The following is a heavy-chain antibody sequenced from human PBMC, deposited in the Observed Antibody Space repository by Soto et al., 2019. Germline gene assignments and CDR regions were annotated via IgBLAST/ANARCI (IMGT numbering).Heavy chain of an antibody. CDR2: IYYSGST. J-gene: IGHJ4*02. CDR1: GGSSSSYY. CDR3: ARLYSSSWYYFDY. V-gene: IGHV4-59*08. D-gene: IGHD6-13*01. Sequence: SETLSLTCTVSGGSSSSYYWSWIRHPPGKGLEWIGYIYYSGSTNYNPSLKSRVTISVDTSKNQFSLKLSSVTAADTAVYYCARLYSSSWYYFDYWGQGTLVTVSS.